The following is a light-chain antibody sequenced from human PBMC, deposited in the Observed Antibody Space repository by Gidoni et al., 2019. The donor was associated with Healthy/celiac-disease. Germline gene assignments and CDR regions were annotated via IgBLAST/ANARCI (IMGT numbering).Light chain of an antibody. CDR3: QQLNSYPFT. V-gene: IGKV1-9*01. CDR2: AAS. Sequence: DIQSTQSPSFLSAAVGDRVTITCRASQGISSYLAWYQQKTGKAPKLLIYAASTLQSGVPSSFSGSGSGTEFTLTISSLQPEDFSTYYCQQLNSYPFTFGPGTKVDIK. J-gene: IGKJ3*01. CDR1: QGISSY.